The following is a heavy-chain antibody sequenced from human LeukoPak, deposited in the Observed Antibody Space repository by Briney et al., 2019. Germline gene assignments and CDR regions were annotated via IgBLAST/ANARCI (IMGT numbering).Heavy chain of an antibody. J-gene: IGHJ4*02. CDR3: ASGYSYGIEY. CDR2: IYYSGST. V-gene: IGHV4-59*01. Sequence: PSETLSLTCAVSGGSISSYYWICIRQPPGKGREWMGYIYYSGSTNYNPSLKSRVTISVDTSKNQFSLKLRSVTAADTAVYYCASGYSYGIEYWGQGTLVTVSS. D-gene: IGHD5-18*01. CDR1: GGSISSYY.